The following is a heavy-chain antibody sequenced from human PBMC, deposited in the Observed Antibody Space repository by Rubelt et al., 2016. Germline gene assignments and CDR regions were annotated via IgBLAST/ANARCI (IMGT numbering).Heavy chain of an antibody. V-gene: IGHV4-59*08. Sequence: QVQLQESGPGLVKPSETLSLTCTVSGGSISSYYWSWIRQPPGKGLEWIGYIYYSGSTNYNPSLKSRVTISVDTSKNQFSLKLSSVTAADTAVYFCARPNYSNYCFDSWGQGTLVTVSS. J-gene: IGHJ4*02. CDR1: GGSISSYY. D-gene: IGHD4-11*01. CDR3: ARPNYSNYCFDS. CDR2: IYYSGST.